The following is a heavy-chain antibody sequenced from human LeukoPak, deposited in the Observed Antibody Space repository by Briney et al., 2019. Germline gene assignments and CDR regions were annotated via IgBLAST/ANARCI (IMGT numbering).Heavy chain of an antibody. CDR3: GRVRHNPLEYGYYMDV. CDR2: IYYNGHT. V-gene: IGHV4-59*12. Sequence: PSETLSLTCTVSAGSISSSYWSWIRQPPGKGLESIGYIYYNGHTNYNPSLKSRVTISVDTSKKQLSLKLSSVTAADTGVYYCGRVRHNPLEYGYYMDVGGKGPLSPSP. J-gene: IGHJ6*03. D-gene: IGHD3-3*01. CDR1: AGSISSSY.